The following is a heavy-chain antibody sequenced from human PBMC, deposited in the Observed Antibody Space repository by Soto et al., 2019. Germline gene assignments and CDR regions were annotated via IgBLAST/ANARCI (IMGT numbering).Heavy chain of an antibody. CDR1: GGSFSAYY. V-gene: IGHV4-34*01. CDR3: ARATRYCSGGSCYCYYYMDV. CDR2: INHSGST. J-gene: IGHJ6*03. D-gene: IGHD2-15*01. Sequence: SETLSLTCAVYGGSFSAYYWSWIRQPPGKGLEWIGEINHSGSTNYNPSLKSRVTISVDTSKNQFSLKLSSVTAADTAVYYCARATRYCSGGSCYCYYYMDVWGKGTTVTVSS.